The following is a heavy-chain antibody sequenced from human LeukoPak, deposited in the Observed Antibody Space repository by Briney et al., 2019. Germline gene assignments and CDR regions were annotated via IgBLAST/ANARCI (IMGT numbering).Heavy chain of an antibody. J-gene: IGHJ5*02. V-gene: IGHV4-59*01. CDR2: IYYSGST. Sequence: PSETLSLTCTVSGGSISSYYWSWIRQPPGKGLEWIGSIYYSGSTNYNPSLKSRVTISVDTSKNQFSLELSSVTAADTAVYYCARDPTTDYGNWFDPWGQGTLVTVSS. CDR3: ARDPTTDYGNWFDP. CDR1: GGSISSYY. D-gene: IGHD4-17*01.